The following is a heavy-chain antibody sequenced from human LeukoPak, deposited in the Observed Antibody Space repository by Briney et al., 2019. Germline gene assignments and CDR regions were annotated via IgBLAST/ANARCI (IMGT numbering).Heavy chain of an antibody. CDR1: GFTFSSYG. Sequence: GRSLRLSCAASGFTFSSYGMHWVRQAPGKGLEWVAVISYDGSNKYYAGSVKGRFTISRDNSKNTLYLQMNSLRAEDTAVYYCAKGRTIFGVVTPLDYWGQGTLVTVSS. D-gene: IGHD3-3*01. J-gene: IGHJ4*02. CDR2: ISYDGSNK. CDR3: AKGRTIFGVVTPLDY. V-gene: IGHV3-30*18.